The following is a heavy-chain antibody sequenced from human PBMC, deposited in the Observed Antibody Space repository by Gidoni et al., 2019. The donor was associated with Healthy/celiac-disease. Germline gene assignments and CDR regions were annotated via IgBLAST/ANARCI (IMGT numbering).Heavy chain of an antibody. V-gene: IGHV3-53*01. CDR2: IYSGGST. J-gene: IGHJ4*02. Sequence: EVQLVESGGGLIQPGGSLRLSCAASGFTVSSNYMSWVRQAPGKGLEWVSVIYSGGSTYYADSVKGRFTISRDNSKNTLYLQMNSLRAEDTAVYYCAVGGYYYGSGSVVDFDYWGQGTLVTVSS. D-gene: IGHD3-10*01. CDR1: GFTVSSNY. CDR3: AVGGYYYGSGSVVDFDY.